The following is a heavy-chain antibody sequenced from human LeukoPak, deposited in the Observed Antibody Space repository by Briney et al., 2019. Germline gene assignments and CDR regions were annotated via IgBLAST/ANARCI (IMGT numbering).Heavy chain of an antibody. CDR2: MHYSGSA. CDR3: ARGNGEYAYGYYFDY. D-gene: IGHD5-18*01. Sequence: SETLCLTCTDSGGSISPYYWGWIRQPPGKGLEFIGFMHYSGSANYHPSLKSRVSISLDTSKNQFSLSLSSVTAADTAMYFCARGNGEYAYGYYFDYWGQGSLVTVSS. V-gene: IGHV4-59*01. J-gene: IGHJ4*02. CDR1: GGSISPYY.